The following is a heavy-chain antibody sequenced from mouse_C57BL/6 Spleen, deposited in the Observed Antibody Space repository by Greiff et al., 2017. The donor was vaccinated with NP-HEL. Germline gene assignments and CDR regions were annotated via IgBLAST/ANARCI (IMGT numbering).Heavy chain of an antibody. CDR3: ARAGIYYGYDGTWFAY. CDR2: INPNNGGT. J-gene: IGHJ3*01. Sequence: EVQLQQSGPELVKPGASVKIPCKASGYTFTDYNMDWVKQSHGKSLEWIGDINPNNGGTIYNQKFKGKATLTVDKSSSTAYMELRSLTSEDTAVYYCARAGIYYGYDGTWFAYWGQGTLVTVSA. V-gene: IGHV1-18*01. CDR1: GYTFTDYN. D-gene: IGHD2-2*01.